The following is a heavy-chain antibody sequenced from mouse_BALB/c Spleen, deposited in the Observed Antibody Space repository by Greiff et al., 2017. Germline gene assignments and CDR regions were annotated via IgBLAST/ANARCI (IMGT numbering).Heavy chain of an antibody. Sequence: EVQLQQSGPGLVKPSQSLSLTCSVTGYSITSGYYWNWIRQFPGNKLEWMGYISYDGSNNYNPSLKNRISITRDTSKNQFFLKLNSVTTEDTATYYCAQWAWFAYWGQGTLVTVSA. CDR2: ISYDGSN. J-gene: IGHJ3*01. CDR3: AQWAWFAY. V-gene: IGHV3-6*02. D-gene: IGHD1-3*01. CDR1: GYSITSGYY.